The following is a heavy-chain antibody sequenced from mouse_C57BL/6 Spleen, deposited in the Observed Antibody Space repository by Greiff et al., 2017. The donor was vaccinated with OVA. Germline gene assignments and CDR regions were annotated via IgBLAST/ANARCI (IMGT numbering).Heavy chain of an antibody. Sequence: QVQLQQSGAELARPGASVKLSCKASGYTFTSYGISWVKQRTGQGLEWIGEIYPRSGNTYYNEKFKGKATLTADKSSSTAYMELRSLTSEDSAVYFCARRDYYGSLYYFDYWGQGTTLTVSS. J-gene: IGHJ2*01. V-gene: IGHV1-81*01. CDR3: ARRDYYGSLYYFDY. D-gene: IGHD1-1*01. CDR2: IYPRSGNT. CDR1: GYTFTSYG.